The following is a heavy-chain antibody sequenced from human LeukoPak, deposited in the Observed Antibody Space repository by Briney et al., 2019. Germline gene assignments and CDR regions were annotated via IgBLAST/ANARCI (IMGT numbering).Heavy chain of an antibody. D-gene: IGHD2-8*01. J-gene: IGHJ4*02. CDR1: GGSISSYY. CDR2: IYYSGST. V-gene: IGHV4-59*01. CDR3: ARGGTKFDY. Sequence: SETLSLTCTVSGGSISSYYWSWIRQPPGKGLEWIGYIYYSGSTNYNPSLKSRVTISVDTFKNQFSLKLSSVTTADTAVYYCARGGTKFDYWGQGTLVTVSS.